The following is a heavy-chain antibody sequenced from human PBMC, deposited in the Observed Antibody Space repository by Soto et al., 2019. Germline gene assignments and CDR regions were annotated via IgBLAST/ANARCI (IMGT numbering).Heavy chain of an antibody. CDR2: IIPIFGTA. Sequence: QVQLVQSGAEVKKPGSSVKVSCKASGGTFSSYAISWVRQAPGQVLEWMGGIIPIFGTANYAQKFQGRVTITADESTSTAYMELSSLRSEDTAVYYCARKREQLASYYYYGMDVWGQGTTVTVSS. J-gene: IGHJ6*02. CDR3: ARKREQLASYYYYGMDV. D-gene: IGHD6-6*01. CDR1: GGTFSSYA. V-gene: IGHV1-69*01.